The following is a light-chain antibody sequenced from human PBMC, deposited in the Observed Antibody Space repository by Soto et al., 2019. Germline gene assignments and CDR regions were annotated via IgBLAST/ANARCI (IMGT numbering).Light chain of an antibody. Sequence: QSALTQPRSVSGSPGQSVTISCTGTSSDVGNYNYVSWYQQYPSKAPKLMIYEVSKRPSGVPDRFSGSKSGNTASLTISGLQTEDEADYYCCSYAGSFTWLFGGGTKLTVL. V-gene: IGLV2-11*01. CDR3: CSYAGSFTWL. CDR1: SSDVGNYNY. J-gene: IGLJ3*02. CDR2: EVS.